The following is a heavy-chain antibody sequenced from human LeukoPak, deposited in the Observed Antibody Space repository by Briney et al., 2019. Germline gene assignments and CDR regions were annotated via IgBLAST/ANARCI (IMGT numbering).Heavy chain of an antibody. CDR3: AKEIGRLGVPLYDY. CDR2: IWYDGSNK. V-gene: IGHV3-33*06. Sequence: PGGSLRLSCAASGFTFSSYGMHWVRQAPGKGLEWVAVIWYDGSNKYYADSVKGRFTISRDNSKNTLYLQMNSLRAEDTAVYYCAKEIGRLGVPLYDYWGRGTLVTASS. J-gene: IGHJ4*02. D-gene: IGHD3/OR15-3a*01. CDR1: GFTFSSYG.